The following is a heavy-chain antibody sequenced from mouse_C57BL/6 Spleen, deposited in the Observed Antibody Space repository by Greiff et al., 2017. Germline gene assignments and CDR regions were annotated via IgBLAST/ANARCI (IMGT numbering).Heavy chain of an antibody. J-gene: IGHJ3*01. V-gene: IGHV3-6*01. CDR3: AGDYETWFAY. Sequence: ESGPGLVKPSQSLSLTCSVTGYSITSGYYWNWIRQFPGNKLEWMGYIRYDGSNNYNPSLKNRISITRDTSKNPLFLKLNSVTTEDTATYYCAGDYETWFAYWGQGTLVTVSA. D-gene: IGHD2-12*01. CDR2: IRYDGSN. CDR1: GYSITSGYY.